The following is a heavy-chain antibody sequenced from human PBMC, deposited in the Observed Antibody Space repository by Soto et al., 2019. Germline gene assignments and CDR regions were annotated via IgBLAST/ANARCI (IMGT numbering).Heavy chain of an antibody. J-gene: IGHJ3*02. Sequence: LSLTCTVSGGSISSYYWSWIRQPPGKGLEWIGYIYYSGSTNYNPSLKSRVTISVDTSKNQFSLKLSSVTAADTAVYYCASQLWFGDLLAVFDIWGQGSMVIVSS. CDR2: IYYSGST. CDR3: ASQLWFGDLLAVFDI. D-gene: IGHD3-10*01. CDR1: GGSISSYY. V-gene: IGHV4-59*01.